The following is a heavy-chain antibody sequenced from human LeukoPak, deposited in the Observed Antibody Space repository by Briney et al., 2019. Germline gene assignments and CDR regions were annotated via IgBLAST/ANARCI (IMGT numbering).Heavy chain of an antibody. D-gene: IGHD2-15*01. J-gene: IGHJ6*02. V-gene: IGHV3-66*01. Sequence: GGSLRLSCAASGFTVSSNYMSWVRQAPGKGLEWVSVIYSGGSAYYADSVKGRFTISRDNSKNTLYLQMNSLRAVDTAVYYCARDLGCSGGSCYYDYYGMDVWGQGTTVTVSS. CDR3: ARDLGCSGGSCYYDYYGMDV. CDR2: IYSGGSA. CDR1: GFTVSSNY.